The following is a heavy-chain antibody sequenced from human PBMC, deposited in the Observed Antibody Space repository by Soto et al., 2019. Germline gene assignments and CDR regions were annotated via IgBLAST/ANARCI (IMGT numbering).Heavy chain of an antibody. Sequence: QVQLVESGGGVVQPGRSLRLSCASSGFTFSSYGMHCVRQAPGKGLEWVAVIWYDGSNKYYADSVKGRFTISRDNSKNKLYLQMNSLRAEDTAVYYCARDREVFDAFDIWGGGTMVSVS. V-gene: IGHV3-33*01. CDR3: ARDREVFDAFDI. CDR1: GFTFSSYG. J-gene: IGHJ3*02. CDR2: IWYDGSNK.